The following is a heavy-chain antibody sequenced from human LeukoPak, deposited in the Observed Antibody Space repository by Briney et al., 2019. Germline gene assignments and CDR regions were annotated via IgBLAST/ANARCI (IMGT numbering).Heavy chain of an antibody. D-gene: IGHD6-19*01. CDR3: AKPPGYSSGWYAFDY. Sequence: GSLRLSCAASGFTFSSYAMSWVRQAPGKGLEWVSAISGSGGSTYYADSVKGRFTISRDNSKNTLYLQINSLRAEDTAVYYCAKPPGYSSGWYAFDYWGQGTLVTVSS. CDR1: GFTFSSYA. V-gene: IGHV3-23*01. J-gene: IGHJ4*02. CDR2: ISGSGGST.